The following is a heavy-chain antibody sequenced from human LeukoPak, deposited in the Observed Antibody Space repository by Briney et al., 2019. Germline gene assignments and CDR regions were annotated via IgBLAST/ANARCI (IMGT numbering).Heavy chain of an antibody. D-gene: IGHD1-26*01. J-gene: IGHJ5*02. Sequence: GGSLRLSFAASGFPFSSYWMHWVRPAPGKGLLCVSRINSDGSSTIYSDSVKGRFTISRDNAKNTLYLQMNSLRAEDTAVYYCARGVVGARFDPWGQGSLVTVSA. CDR2: INSDGSST. V-gene: IGHV3-74*01. CDR3: ARGVVGARFDP. CDR1: GFPFSSYW.